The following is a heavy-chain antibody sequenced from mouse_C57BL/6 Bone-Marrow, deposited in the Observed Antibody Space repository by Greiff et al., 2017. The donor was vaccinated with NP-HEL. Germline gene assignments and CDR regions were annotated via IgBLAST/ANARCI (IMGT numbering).Heavy chain of an antibody. CDR2: IDPENGET. CDR1: GLNIKDDY. D-gene: IGHD1-1*01. V-gene: IGHV14-4*01. Sequence: VQLQQSGAELVRPGASVKLSCTASGLNIKDDYMNWVKQRHEQGLEWIGWIDPENGETEYASKFQGKATITADTSSNTAYLQLSSLTSEDTAVYYCTSITTVAPYYFDYWGQGTTLTVSS. J-gene: IGHJ2*01. CDR3: TSITTVAPYYFDY.